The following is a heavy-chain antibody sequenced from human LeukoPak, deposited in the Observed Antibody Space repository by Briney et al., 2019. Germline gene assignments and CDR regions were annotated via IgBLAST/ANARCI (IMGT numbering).Heavy chain of an antibody. CDR3: ARGVVVVAATHFDY. CDR1: GGSFSGYY. V-gene: IGHV4-34*01. Sequence: PSETLSLTCAVYGGSFSGYYWSWIRQPPGKGLEWIGEINHSGSTNYNPSLKNRVTISVDTSKNQFSLKLSSVTAADTAVYYCARGVVVVAATHFDYWGQGTLVTVSS. J-gene: IGHJ4*02. D-gene: IGHD2-15*01. CDR2: INHSGST.